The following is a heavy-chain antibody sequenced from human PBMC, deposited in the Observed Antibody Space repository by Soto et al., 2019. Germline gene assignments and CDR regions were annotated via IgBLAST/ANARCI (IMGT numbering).Heavy chain of an antibody. CDR1: GISLTTSGVG. CDR3: AHRVLRTVFGLVTTTAIYFDF. V-gene: IGHV2-5*02. D-gene: IGHD3-3*01. Sequence: QITLNESGPTQVKPRQTLTLTCTLSGISLTTSGVGVGWIRQSPGKAPEWLALIYWDDDKRYSPSLKSRLTSTKDTSKNQVVLTMADLDPADTATYYCAHRVLRTVFGLVTTTAIYFDFWGQGTPVAVSS. CDR2: IYWDDDK. J-gene: IGHJ4*02.